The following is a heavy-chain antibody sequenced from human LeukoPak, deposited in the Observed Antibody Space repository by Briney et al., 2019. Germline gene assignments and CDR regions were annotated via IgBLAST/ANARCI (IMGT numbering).Heavy chain of an antibody. CDR3: ARDSVDYDFWSGRGISDAFDI. D-gene: IGHD3-3*01. V-gene: IGHV4-59*01. Sequence: PSETLSLTCTVSGGSISSYYWSWIRQPPGKGLEWIGYIYYSGSTNYNPSLKSRVTISVDTSKNQFSLKLSSVTAADTAVYYCARDSVDYDFWSGRGISDAFDIRGQGTMVTVSS. CDR1: GGSISSYY. CDR2: IYYSGST. J-gene: IGHJ3*02.